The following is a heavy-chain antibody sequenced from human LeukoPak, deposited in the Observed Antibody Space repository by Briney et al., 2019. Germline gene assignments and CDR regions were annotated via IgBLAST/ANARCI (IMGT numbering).Heavy chain of an antibody. CDR3: ARPNYDILTGYYYYYYMDV. Sequence: ASVKVSCKASGYTFTSYGISWVRQAPGQGLEWMGWISAYNGNTNHAQKLQGRVTMTTDTSTSTAYMELRSLRSDDTAVYYCARPNYDILTGYYYYYYMDVWGKGTTVTVSS. D-gene: IGHD3-9*01. J-gene: IGHJ6*03. CDR1: GYTFTSYG. CDR2: ISAYNGNT. V-gene: IGHV1-18*01.